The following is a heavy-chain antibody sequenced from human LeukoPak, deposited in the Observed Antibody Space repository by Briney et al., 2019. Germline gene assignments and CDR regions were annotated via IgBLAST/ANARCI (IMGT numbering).Heavy chain of an antibody. CDR3: TRGGIHKWLLDY. CDR1: GFTFSDYW. CDR2: IKQDGSEK. Sequence: PGGSLRLSCAASGFTFSDYWMSWVRQAPGKGLEWVANIKQDGSEKYYVDSVMGRFTISRDNAKNSVYLQMNSLRAEDTAMFYCTRGGIHKWLLDYWGQGTLVTVSS. J-gene: IGHJ4*02. V-gene: IGHV3-7*04. D-gene: IGHD5-12*01.